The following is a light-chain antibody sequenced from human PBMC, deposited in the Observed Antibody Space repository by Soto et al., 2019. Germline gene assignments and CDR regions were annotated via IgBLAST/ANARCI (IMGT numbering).Light chain of an antibody. V-gene: IGLV4-60*03. CDR1: SGHSSYI. CDR3: ETWDSKSWV. J-gene: IGLJ3*02. Sequence: QLVLTQSSSASASLGSSVKLTCTLSSGHSSYIIAWHQQQPGKAPRYLMKLEGSGSYNKGTGVPDRFSGSSSGADRYLTISNLQSEDEADYYCETWDSKSWVFGGRTKLTVL. CDR2: LEGSGSY.